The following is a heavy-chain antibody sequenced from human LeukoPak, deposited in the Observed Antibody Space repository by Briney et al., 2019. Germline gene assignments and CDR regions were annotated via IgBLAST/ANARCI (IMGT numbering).Heavy chain of an antibody. CDR2: MSGSGGST. D-gene: IGHD6-13*01. CDR1: GFTFSSYA. Sequence: GGSLRLSCAASGFTFSSYAMSWVRQAPEKGLEWVSGMSGSGGSTYYADSVKGRFTIPRDKSKNTLYLQMNSLRAEDTAVYYCAKRRTFSSTDIAAAAPFDYWGQGTLVTVSS. V-gene: IGHV3-23*01. J-gene: IGHJ4*02. CDR3: AKRRTFSSTDIAAAAPFDY.